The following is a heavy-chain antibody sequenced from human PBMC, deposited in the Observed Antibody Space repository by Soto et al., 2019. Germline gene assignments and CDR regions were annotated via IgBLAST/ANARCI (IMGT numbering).Heavy chain of an antibody. CDR3: ARGTYGSGNFLEYFHP. V-gene: IGHV3-23*01. D-gene: IGHD3-10*01. J-gene: IGHJ1*01. CDR2: ISTSGSAT. Sequence: EVQLLESGGGLVQPGGSLRLSCAASGFTFSNYAMSWVRQAPEKGLEWVSAISTSGSATYYADSVKGRFTISRDNSKNTLDLQMNSLRAEDTAVYYWARGTYGSGNFLEYFHPWGQGTLVTVSS. CDR1: GFTFSNYA.